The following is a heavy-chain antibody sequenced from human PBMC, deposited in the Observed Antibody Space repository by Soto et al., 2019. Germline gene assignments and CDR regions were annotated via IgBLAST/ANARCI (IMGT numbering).Heavy chain of an antibody. CDR2: INAGNGNT. J-gene: IGHJ4*02. V-gene: IGHV1-3*01. CDR3: AREAAMVTTSDY. D-gene: IGHD5-18*01. Sequence: WASVKVSCKASGYSFTNYAMHWVRQAPGQRLEWMGWINAGNGNTRYSQRFQGRVTITRDTSASTAYMELSSLTSEDTAVYYCAREAAMVTTSDYWGQGTLVTVSS. CDR1: GYSFTNYA.